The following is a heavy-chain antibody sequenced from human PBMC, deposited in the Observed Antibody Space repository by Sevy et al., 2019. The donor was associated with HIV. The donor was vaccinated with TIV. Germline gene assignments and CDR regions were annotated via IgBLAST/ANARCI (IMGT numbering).Heavy chain of an antibody. J-gene: IGHJ5*02. D-gene: IGHD3-10*01. Sequence: ASVKVSCKASGYTFTSYYMHWVRQAPGQGLEWMGIINPSGGSTSYAQKFQGRVTMTRDTSTSTVYMELGSLRSEDTAVYYCARAGPSRITMVRGVSNWFDPWGQGTLVTVSS. V-gene: IGHV1-46*01. CDR3: ARAGPSRITMVRGVSNWFDP. CDR2: INPSGGST. CDR1: GYTFTSYY.